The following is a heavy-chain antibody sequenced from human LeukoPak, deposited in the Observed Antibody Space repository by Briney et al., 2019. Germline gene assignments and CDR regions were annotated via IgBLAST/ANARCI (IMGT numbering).Heavy chain of an antibody. D-gene: IGHD4-11*01. V-gene: IGHV4-4*07. CDR2: IYTSGST. Sequence: SETLSLTCTVSGGSISSYYWSWIRQPAGKGLEWIGRIYTSGSTNYNPSLKSRVTMSVDTSKNQFSLKLSSVTAADTAVYYCARDNVYSNYVFQDYWGQGTLVTVSS. J-gene: IGHJ4*02. CDR3: ARDNVYSNYVFQDY. CDR1: GGSISSYY.